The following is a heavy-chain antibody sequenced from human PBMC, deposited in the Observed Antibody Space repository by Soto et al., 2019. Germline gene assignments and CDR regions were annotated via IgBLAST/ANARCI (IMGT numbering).Heavy chain of an antibody. CDR2: IIPIFGTA. CDR1: GGTFSSYA. J-gene: IGHJ4*02. V-gene: IGHV1-69*01. D-gene: IGHD2-2*03. CDR3: ASGPGYCSSTSCARAGHFDY. Sequence: QVQLVQSGAEVKKPGSSVKVSCKASGGTFSSYAISWVRQAPGQGLEWMGGIIPIFGTANYAQKFQGRVTITADESTSTAYMELSSLRSEDTAVYYCASGPGYCSSTSCARAGHFDYCGQGTLVTVSS.